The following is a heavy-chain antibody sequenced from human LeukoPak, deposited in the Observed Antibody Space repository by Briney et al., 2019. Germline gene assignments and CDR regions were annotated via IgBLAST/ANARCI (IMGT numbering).Heavy chain of an antibody. V-gene: IGHV3-21*06. D-gene: IGHD5-12*01. Sequence: GGSLRLSCAASGFTFSTYAMSWVRQAPGKGLEWVSSISSSSYIYYADSVKGRFTISRDNSKNTLYLQMNSLRVEDTAVYYCARDEYEYAGWFDPWGQGTLVTVSS. CDR3: ARDEYEYAGWFDP. J-gene: IGHJ5*02. CDR2: ISSSSYI. CDR1: GFTFSTYA.